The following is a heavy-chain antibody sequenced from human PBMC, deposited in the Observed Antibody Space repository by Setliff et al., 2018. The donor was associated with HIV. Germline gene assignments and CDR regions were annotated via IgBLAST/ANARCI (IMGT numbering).Heavy chain of an antibody. J-gene: IGHJ4*02. Sequence: ASVKVSCKASGYTFSSYDINWVRQATGQGLEWMGWINPSSGGTNYAQTFQGRVTMTRDTSITTAYLDLTSLRSDDTAVYYCARVFGVRQAFDNWGQGTLVTVSS. CDR2: INPSSGGT. D-gene: IGHD3-10*02. CDR3: ARVFGVRQAFDN. CDR1: GYTFSSYD. V-gene: IGHV1-2*02.